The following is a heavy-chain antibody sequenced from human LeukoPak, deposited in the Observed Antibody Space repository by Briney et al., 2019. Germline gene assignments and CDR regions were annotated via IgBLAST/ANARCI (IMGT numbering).Heavy chain of an antibody. D-gene: IGHD2-2*01. CDR3: ARSVREYQLPLLNWFDL. J-gene: IGHJ5*02. CDR2: IYYSGST. Sequence: KPSETLSLTCTVSGGSISSYYWSWIRQPPGKGLEWIGYIYYSGSTNYNPSLKSRVTISVDTSKNQLSLKLSSVTAADTAVYYCARSVREYQLPLLNWFDLWGQGTLVTVSS. CDR1: GGSISSYY. V-gene: IGHV4-59*08.